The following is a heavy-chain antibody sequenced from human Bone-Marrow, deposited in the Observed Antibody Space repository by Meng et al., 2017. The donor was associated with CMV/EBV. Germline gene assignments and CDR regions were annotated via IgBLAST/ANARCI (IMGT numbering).Heavy chain of an antibody. Sequence: GGSLRLSCAASGFTFSDYSMNWVRQAPGKGLECVSFISASNYRYYADSVKGRFTISRDNAKNSLYLQMNSLRADDTAVYYCARDFRGAWPNFSSFDYWGQGTLVTVSS. CDR1: GFTFSDYS. CDR2: ISASNYR. J-gene: IGHJ4*02. CDR3: ARDFRGAWPNFSSFDY. D-gene: IGHD1-1*01. V-gene: IGHV3-21*01.